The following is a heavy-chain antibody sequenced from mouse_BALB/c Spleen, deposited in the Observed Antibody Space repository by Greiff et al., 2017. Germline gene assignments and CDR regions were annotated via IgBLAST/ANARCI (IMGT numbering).Heavy chain of an antibody. CDR2: INPYNGGT. Sequence: VQLQQSGPELVKPGASMKISCKASGYSFTGYTMNWVKQSHGKNLEWIGLINPYNGGTSYNQKFKGKATLTVDKSSSTAYMELLSLTSEDSAVYYCARGIYYGSSYFYAMDYWGQGTSVTVSS. D-gene: IGHD1-1*01. J-gene: IGHJ4*01. CDR3: ARGIYYGSSYFYAMDY. V-gene: IGHV1-18*01. CDR1: GYSFTGYT.